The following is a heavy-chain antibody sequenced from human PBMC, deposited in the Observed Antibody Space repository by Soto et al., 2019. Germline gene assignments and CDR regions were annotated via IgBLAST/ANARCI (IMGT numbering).Heavy chain of an antibody. CDR2: IYYDGST. CDR3: ARDTLVGIVATAEDRLDP. Sequence: SETLSLTCTVSGGSITSSRYYWGWIRQPPGKGLECIANIYYDGSTYYNPSLKSRVTISVDTSKNQFSLRLSSVTAADTAVYYCARDTLVGIVATAEDRLDPWGQGTLVTVSS. CDR1: GGSITSSRYY. V-gene: IGHV4-39*02. D-gene: IGHD5-12*01. J-gene: IGHJ5*02.